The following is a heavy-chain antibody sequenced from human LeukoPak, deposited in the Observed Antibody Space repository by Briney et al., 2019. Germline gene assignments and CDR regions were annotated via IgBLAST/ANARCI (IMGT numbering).Heavy chain of an antibody. Sequence: GGSLRLSCAASGFSFISYGMHWVRQAPGKGLEWVGVISDDGRNKKYADSVKGRFTISRDNSKDTLYLQMNSLRDEDTAVYYCAKRPSDYGDYVTYYDYWGQGTLVTVSS. CDR3: AKRPSDYGDYVTYYDY. CDR1: GFSFISYG. V-gene: IGHV3-30*18. CDR2: ISDDGRNK. D-gene: IGHD4-17*01. J-gene: IGHJ4*02.